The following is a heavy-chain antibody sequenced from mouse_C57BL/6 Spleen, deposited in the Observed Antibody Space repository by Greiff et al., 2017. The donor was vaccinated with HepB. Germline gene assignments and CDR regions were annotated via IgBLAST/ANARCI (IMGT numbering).Heavy chain of an antibody. J-gene: IGHJ3*01. CDR1: GYTFTSYW. D-gene: IGHD1-1*01. Sequence: QVQLQQPGAELVKPGASVKMSCKASGYTFTSYWITWVKQRPGQGLEWIGDLYPGSGSTNYNEKFKSKATLTVDTSSSTAYMQLSSLTSEDSAVYYCARDYYGSKSPFAYWGQGTLVTVSA. CDR3: ARDYYGSKSPFAY. CDR2: LYPGSGST. V-gene: IGHV1-55*01.